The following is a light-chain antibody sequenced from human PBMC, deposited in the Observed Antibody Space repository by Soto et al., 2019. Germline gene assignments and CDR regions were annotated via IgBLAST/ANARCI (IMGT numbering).Light chain of an antibody. J-gene: IGKJ1*01. CDR2: GAS. CDR3: QQRNNWPPT. V-gene: IGKV3D-20*02. Sequence: ENVFTQSPGTLSLSPGERATLSCRASQSVSNNYLAWYQQKPGQAPRLLIYGASNRATGIPARFSGSGSGTDFTLTISSLEPEDFAFYYCQQRNNWPPTFGQGTKVDIK. CDR1: QSVSNNY.